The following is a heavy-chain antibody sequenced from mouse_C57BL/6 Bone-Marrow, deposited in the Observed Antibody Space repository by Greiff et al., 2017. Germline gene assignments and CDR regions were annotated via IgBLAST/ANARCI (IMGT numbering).Heavy chain of an antibody. Sequence: VQLQQSGAELARPGASVKLSCKASGYTFTSYGISWVKQRTGQGLEWIGEIYPRSGNTYYNEKFKGKATLTADKSSSTAYMELRSLTSEDSAVYFCASKDSTVVAKTAYWYFDVWGKGTTVTVSS. J-gene: IGHJ1*03. CDR2: IYPRSGNT. V-gene: IGHV1-81*01. CDR1: GYTFTSYG. CDR3: ASKDSTVVAKTAYWYFDV. D-gene: IGHD1-1*01.